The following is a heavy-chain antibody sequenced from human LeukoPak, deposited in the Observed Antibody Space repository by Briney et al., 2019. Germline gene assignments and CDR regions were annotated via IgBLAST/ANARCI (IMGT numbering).Heavy chain of an antibody. Sequence: GGSLRLSCVASGFTFDDYWMHWVRQIPGKGLEWVSYISSSSSTIYYADSVKGRFTISRDNAKNSLYLQMNSLRAEDTAVYYCARNQYQLLHHDYWGQGTLVTVSS. CDR3: ARNQYQLLHHDY. D-gene: IGHD2-2*01. J-gene: IGHJ4*02. CDR2: ISSSSSTI. V-gene: IGHV3-48*01. CDR1: GFTFDDYW.